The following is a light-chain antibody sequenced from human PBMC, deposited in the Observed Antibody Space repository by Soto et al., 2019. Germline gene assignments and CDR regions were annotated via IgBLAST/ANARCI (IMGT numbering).Light chain of an antibody. CDR3: QQYESSPTT. V-gene: IGKV3-20*01. CDR2: GAS. J-gene: IGKJ4*01. Sequence: EIVLTQSPGTVSLSPGERATLSCRASQSVSSTYLAWYQQKPGQAPRLLIYGASSRATGIPDRFSGSGSGTDFTLTISRLEPEDFAVYYCQQYESSPTTFGGGTKVEIK. CDR1: QSVSSTY.